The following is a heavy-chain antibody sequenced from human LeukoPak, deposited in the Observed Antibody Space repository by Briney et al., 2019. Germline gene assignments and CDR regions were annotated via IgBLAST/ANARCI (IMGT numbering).Heavy chain of an antibody. CDR2: INHSGST. D-gene: IGHD6-6*01. V-gene: IGHV4-34*01. CDR3: ARGAARPSIAARRGMDV. CDR1: GGSFSGYY. J-gene: IGHJ6*02. Sequence: SETLPLTCAVYGGSFSGYYWSWIRQPPGKGLEWIGEINHSGSTNYNPSLKSRVTISVDTSKNQFSLKLSSVTAADTAVYYCARGAARPSIAARRGMDVWGQGTTVTVSS.